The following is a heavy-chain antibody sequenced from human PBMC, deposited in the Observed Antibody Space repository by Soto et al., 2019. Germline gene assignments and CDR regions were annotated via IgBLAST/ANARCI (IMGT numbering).Heavy chain of an antibody. CDR1: GGSISSSSYY. D-gene: IGHD5-12*01. CDR3: ARHYGDIVATEGDY. CDR2: IYYSGST. V-gene: IGHV4-39*01. Sequence: SETLSLTCTVSGGSISSSSYYWGWIRQPPGKGLEWIGSIYYSGSTYYNPSLKSRVTISVDTSKNQFSLKLSSVTAADTAVYYCARHYGDIVATEGDYWGQGTLVTVSS. J-gene: IGHJ4*02.